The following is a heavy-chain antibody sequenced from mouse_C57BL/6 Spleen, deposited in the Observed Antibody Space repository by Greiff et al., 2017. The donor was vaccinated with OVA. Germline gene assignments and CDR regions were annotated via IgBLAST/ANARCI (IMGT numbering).Heavy chain of an antibody. J-gene: IGHJ2*01. CDR3: AREGGPTVVATDFDY. Sequence: VQLQQSGPELVKPGASVKISCKASGYSFTSYYIHWVKQRPGQGLEWIGWIYPGSGNTKYNEKFKGKATLTADTSSSTAYMQLSSLTSEDSAVYYCAREGGPTVVATDFDYWGQGTTLTVSS. CDR2: IYPGSGNT. CDR1: GYSFTSYY. D-gene: IGHD1-1*01. V-gene: IGHV1-66*01.